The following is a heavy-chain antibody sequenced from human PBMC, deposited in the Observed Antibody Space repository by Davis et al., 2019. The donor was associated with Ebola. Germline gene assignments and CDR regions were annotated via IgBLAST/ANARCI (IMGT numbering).Heavy chain of an antibody. Sequence: GESLKISCAASGFTFHDFAMAWVRQAPGKGLEWVSVISGSGVSRDYADSVKGRFTMSRDNSKNTLYLQMNSLRAEDTAVYYCAKVGWGTNDVVVTAMFDYWGQGTLVTVSS. D-gene: IGHD2-21*02. CDR3: AKVGWGTNDVVVTAMFDY. V-gene: IGHV3-23*01. CDR2: ISGSGVSR. CDR1: GFTFHDFA. J-gene: IGHJ4*02.